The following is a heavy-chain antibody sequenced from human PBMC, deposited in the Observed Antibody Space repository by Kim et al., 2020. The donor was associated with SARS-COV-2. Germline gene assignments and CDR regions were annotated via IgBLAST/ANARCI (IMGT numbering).Heavy chain of an antibody. CDR1: GYTFTSYA. CDR2: INTNTGNP. V-gene: IGHV7-4-1*02. D-gene: IGHD3-10*01. J-gene: IGHJ6*02. CDR3: ARDLSFYGSGVNYYSYGIDV. Sequence: ASVKVSCKASGYTFTSYAMNWVRQAPGQGLEWMGWINTNTGNPTYAQGFTGRFVFSLDTSVSTAYLQISSLKAEDTAVYYCARDLSFYGSGVNYYSYGIDVWGQGTTVTVSS.